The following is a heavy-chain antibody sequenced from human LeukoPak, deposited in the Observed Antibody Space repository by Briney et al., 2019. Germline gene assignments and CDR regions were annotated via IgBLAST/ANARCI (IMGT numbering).Heavy chain of an antibody. Sequence: ASVKVSCKASGYTFTSYYMHWVRQAPGQGLEWMGIINPSGGSTSYAQKFQGRVTMTRDMSTSTVYMELSSLRSEDTAVYYCARGSRDYGGNPNPFLIDYWGQGTLVTVSS. CDR1: GYTFTSYY. V-gene: IGHV1-46*01. CDR2: INPSGGST. D-gene: IGHD4-23*01. CDR3: ARGSRDYGGNPNPFLIDY. J-gene: IGHJ4*02.